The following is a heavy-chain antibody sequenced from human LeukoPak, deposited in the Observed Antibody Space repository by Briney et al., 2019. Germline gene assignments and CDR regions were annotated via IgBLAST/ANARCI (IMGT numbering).Heavy chain of an antibody. CDR1: GFTFDDYT. CDR3: AGGIRGGLFDY. J-gene: IGHJ4*02. D-gene: IGHD3-10*01. CDR2: ISGNGGST. V-gene: IGHV3-23*01. Sequence: GGSLRLSCAASGFTFDDYTMHWVRQAPGKGLEWVSAISGNGGSTYYADSVKGRFAISRDNSKNTLYLQMSSLRAEDTAVYYCAGGIRGGLFDYWGQGTLVTVSS.